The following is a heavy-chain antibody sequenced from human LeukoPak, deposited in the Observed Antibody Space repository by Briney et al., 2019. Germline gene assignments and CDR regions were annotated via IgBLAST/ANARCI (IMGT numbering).Heavy chain of an antibody. CDR1: GGSISSGGYY. J-gene: IGHJ5*02. CDR3: TALAGAEVTNRFDP. V-gene: IGHV4-31*03. D-gene: IGHD1-26*01. CDR2: IYYSGST. Sequence: SETLSLTCTVSGGSISSGGYYWSWIRQHPGKGLEWIGHIYYSGSTYYNPSLKSRVTISVDTSKNQFSLKLSSVTAADTAVYYCTALAGAEVTNRFDPWGQGTLVTVSS.